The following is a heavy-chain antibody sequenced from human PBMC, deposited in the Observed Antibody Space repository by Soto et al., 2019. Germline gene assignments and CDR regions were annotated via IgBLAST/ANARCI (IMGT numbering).Heavy chain of an antibody. J-gene: IGHJ4*02. V-gene: IGHV4-34*01. Sequence: SETLSLTCAVYGGSFSGYYWSWIRQSPGKGLEWIGEINHSGSTNYNPTLKSRVAISVDTSKNQFSLTLSSVTAADTAVYYCERGIKVTGPFSYFDYWGQGTLVTVSS. CDR2: INHSGST. D-gene: IGHD1-20*01. CDR3: ERGIKVTGPFSYFDY. CDR1: GGSFSGYY.